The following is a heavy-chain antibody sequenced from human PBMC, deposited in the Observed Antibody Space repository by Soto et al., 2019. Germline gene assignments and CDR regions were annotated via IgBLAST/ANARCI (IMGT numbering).Heavy chain of an antibody. Sequence: PGGSLRLSCAASGFTSSNYGMHWVRQAPGKGLEWVAVISYDGSNKYYAGSLKGRFTISRDNSKNTLYLQMNSLRAEDTAVYYCAKGAYGSGSLYYFDYWGQGTLVTVSS. J-gene: IGHJ4*02. CDR3: AKGAYGSGSLYYFDY. D-gene: IGHD3-10*01. V-gene: IGHV3-30*18. CDR1: GFTSSNYG. CDR2: ISYDGSNK.